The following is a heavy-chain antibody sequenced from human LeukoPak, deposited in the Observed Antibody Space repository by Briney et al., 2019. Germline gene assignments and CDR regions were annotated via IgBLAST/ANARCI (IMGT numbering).Heavy chain of an antibody. CDR2: FDPEDGET. D-gene: IGHD5-12*01. J-gene: IGHJ4*02. CDR3: ATPRSGYDPQFDY. V-gene: IGHV1-24*01. CDR1: GYTLTELS. Sequence: GASVKVSCKVSGYTLTELSMHWVRQAPGKGLEWVGGFDPEDGETIYAQKFQGRVTMTEDTSTDTAYMELSSLRSEDMAVYYCATPRSGYDPQFDYWGQGTLVTVSS.